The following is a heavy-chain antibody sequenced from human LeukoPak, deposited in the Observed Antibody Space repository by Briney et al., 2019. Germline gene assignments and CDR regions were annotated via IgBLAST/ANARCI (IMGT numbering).Heavy chain of an antibody. J-gene: IGHJ4*02. CDR3: ARVRYSYGFFDY. D-gene: IGHD5-18*01. CDR2: IYSDNT. CDR1: GFTFSNSG. V-gene: IGHV3-53*01. Sequence: GGSLRLSCAASGFTFSNSGMSWARQAPGKGLEWVSFIYSDNTHYSDSVKGRFTISRDNSKNTLYLQMNSPRAEDTAVYYCARVRYSYGFFDYWGQGTLVTVSS.